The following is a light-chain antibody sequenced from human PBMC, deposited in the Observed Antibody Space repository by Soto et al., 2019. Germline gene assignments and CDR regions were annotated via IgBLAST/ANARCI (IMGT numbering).Light chain of an antibody. CDR1: QTVRSSY. Sequence: EIVLTQSPGTLSLSPGERATLSCRASQTVRSSYLAWYQQNPGQAPRLLIYGAYSRATGNPDRFSGSGSGTDFTLTISRLEPEDFAVYYCQQYGSSPYTFGQGTKLEIK. CDR3: QQYGSSPYT. CDR2: GAY. J-gene: IGKJ2*01. V-gene: IGKV3-20*01.